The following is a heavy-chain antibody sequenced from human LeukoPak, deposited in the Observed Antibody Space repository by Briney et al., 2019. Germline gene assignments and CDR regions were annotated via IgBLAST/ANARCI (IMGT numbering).Heavy chain of an antibody. Sequence: PGGSLRLSCAASGFTFSSYSMNCVRQAPGKGLEWVSSISSSSSYIYYADSVKGRFTISLDNAKNSLYLQMNSLRAEDTAVYYCAGTADRSSWPVHFDYWGQGTLVTVSS. CDR2: ISSSSSYI. CDR3: AGTADRSSWPVHFDY. CDR1: GFTFSSYS. D-gene: IGHD6-13*01. J-gene: IGHJ4*02. V-gene: IGHV3-21*01.